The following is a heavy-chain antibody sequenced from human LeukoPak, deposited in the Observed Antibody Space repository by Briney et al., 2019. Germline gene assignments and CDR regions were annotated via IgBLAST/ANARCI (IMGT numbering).Heavy chain of an antibody. D-gene: IGHD3-10*01. J-gene: IGHJ4*02. Sequence: SETLSLTCTVAGGSISSYYWGWIRQPPGKGREWIGNIYYGENTYYNPSLKSRVTISVDTSKNQSSLNLNSVTAADTAVYYCASNFGSGSLDSWGQGTLVTVSS. CDR3: ASNFGSGSLDS. CDR2: IYYGENT. V-gene: IGHV4-39*01. CDR1: GGSISSYY.